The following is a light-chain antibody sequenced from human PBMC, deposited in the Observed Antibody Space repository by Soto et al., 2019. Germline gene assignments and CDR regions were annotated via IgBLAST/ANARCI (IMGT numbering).Light chain of an antibody. Sequence: YELTQPPSVSVAPGQTARITCGGNNIGIKSVHWYQQKPGQAPVLVVYDDSDRLSGIPERFSGSNSGNTATLTISRVEAGDEADYYCQVWDTSTDHVVFGGGTQLTVL. V-gene: IGLV3-21*02. CDR2: DDS. J-gene: IGLJ2*01. CDR1: NIGIKS. CDR3: QVWDTSTDHVV.